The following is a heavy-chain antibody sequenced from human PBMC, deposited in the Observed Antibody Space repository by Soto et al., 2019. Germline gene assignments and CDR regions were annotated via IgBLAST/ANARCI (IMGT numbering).Heavy chain of an antibody. J-gene: IGHJ4*02. D-gene: IGHD3-22*01. Sequence: GGSLRLSCAASGFTFSSYGMHWVRQAPGKGLEWVAVISYDGSNKYYADSVKGRFTISRDNSKNTLYLQMNSLREEDTAVYYCAIDNEGYHDSSGCYSDYWGQGTLVTVSS. CDR1: GFTFSSYG. CDR2: ISYDGSNK. CDR3: AIDNEGYHDSSGCYSDY. V-gene: IGHV3-30*03.